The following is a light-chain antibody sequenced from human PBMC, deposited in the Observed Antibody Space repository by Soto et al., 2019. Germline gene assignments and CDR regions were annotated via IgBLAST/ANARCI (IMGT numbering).Light chain of an antibody. CDR3: SSYAGRHSYV. Sequence: QSVLTQPLSASGSPGQSVTISCTGTSSDVGAYNYVSWYQQHPGKAPRLMIYDVSKRPSGVPDRFSGSKSGNTASLTVSGLQAEDEADYFCSSYAGRHSYVFGAGTKVTVL. J-gene: IGLJ1*01. V-gene: IGLV2-8*01. CDR2: DVS. CDR1: SSDVGAYNY.